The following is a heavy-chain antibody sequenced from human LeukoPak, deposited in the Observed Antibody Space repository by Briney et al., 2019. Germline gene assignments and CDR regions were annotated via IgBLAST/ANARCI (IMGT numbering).Heavy chain of an antibody. CDR2: ISGSGGST. V-gene: IGHV3-23*01. D-gene: IGHD2-15*01. J-gene: IGHJ4*02. Sequence: GGSLRLSCAASGFTFSSYAMSWVRQAPGKGLEWVSAISGSGGSTYYADSVQGRFIISRDNSKNTLYFQMNNLRAEDTAVYYCARGDCSGGSCYAAYWGQGTLVTVSS. CDR1: GFTFSSYA. CDR3: ARGDCSGGSCYAAY.